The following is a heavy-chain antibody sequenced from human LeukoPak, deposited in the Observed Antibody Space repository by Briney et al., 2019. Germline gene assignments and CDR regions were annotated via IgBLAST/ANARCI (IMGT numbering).Heavy chain of an antibody. CDR3: AKGDVSVTREFDY. CDR1: GFTFSSYW. V-gene: IGHV3-7*01. J-gene: IGHJ4*02. D-gene: IGHD7-27*01. CDR2: IKGDGSEK. Sequence: PGGSLRLSCAASGFTFSSYWMTWVRQAPGKGLEWVGNIKGDGSEKYYVDSVKGRFTISRDNAKNSLYLQMNSLRAEDTAVYYCAKGDVSVTREFDYWGQGTLVTVSS.